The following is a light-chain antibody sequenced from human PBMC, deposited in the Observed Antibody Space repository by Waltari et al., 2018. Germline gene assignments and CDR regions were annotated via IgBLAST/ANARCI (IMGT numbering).Light chain of an antibody. CDR3: QQYYNWQGT. V-gene: IGKV3-15*01. J-gene: IGKJ1*01. Sequence: EIVLTQSLATLSVSPGARATLSCRTSPIVSSNLAWDQQKPGQAPRLLTYGASTRATDIPAMFSGRESGTEFTHTINSLQSGDFAVFYCQQYYNWQGTVDQGTKVEIK. CDR2: GAS. CDR1: PIVSSN.